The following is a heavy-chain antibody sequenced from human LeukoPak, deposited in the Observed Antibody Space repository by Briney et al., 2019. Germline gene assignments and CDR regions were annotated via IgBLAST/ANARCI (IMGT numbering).Heavy chain of an antibody. D-gene: IGHD3-10*01. CDR3: ARAKYYYGSGSYGYFDY. Sequence: SETLSLTCTVSGGSISSYYWSWIRQPPGKGLEWIGYIYYSGSTNYNPSLKSRVTISVDTSKNQFSLKLSSVTAADTAVYYCARAKYYYGSGSYGYFDYWGQGTLVTVST. CDR2: IYYSGST. J-gene: IGHJ4*02. CDR1: GGSISSYY. V-gene: IGHV4-59*01.